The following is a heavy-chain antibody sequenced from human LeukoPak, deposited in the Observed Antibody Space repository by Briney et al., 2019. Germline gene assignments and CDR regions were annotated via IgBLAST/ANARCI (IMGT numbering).Heavy chain of an antibody. CDR1: GYDFSIYT. J-gene: IGHJ6*02. CDR2: LNTNTGKA. CDR3: AREEGGLDV. V-gene: IGHV7-4-1*02. Sequence: GASVNVSCKPSGYDFSIYTLNWVRQVPGQGPEWMGWLNTNTGKATYAQDFRGRFVFSFDSSVSTAYLEITSLKAVDTAVYYCAREEGGLDVWGQGTTVIVSS.